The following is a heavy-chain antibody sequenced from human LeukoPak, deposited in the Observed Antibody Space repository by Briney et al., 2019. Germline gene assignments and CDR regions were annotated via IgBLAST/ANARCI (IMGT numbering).Heavy chain of an antibody. CDR1: GFTFSGSA. CDR2: IRSKANSYAT. J-gene: IGHJ6*03. D-gene: IGHD2-2*01. V-gene: IGHV3-73*01. CDR3: TRHDHCSSTSCYGPYYYYYMDV. Sequence: GGPLRLSCAASGFTFSGSAMHWVRQASGKGLEWVGRIRSKANSYATAYAASVKGRFTISRDDSKNTAYLQMNSLKTEDTAVYYCTRHDHCSSTSCYGPYYYYYMDVWGKGTTVTVSS.